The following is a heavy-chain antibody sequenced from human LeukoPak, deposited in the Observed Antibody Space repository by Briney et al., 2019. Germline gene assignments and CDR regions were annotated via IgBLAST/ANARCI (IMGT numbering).Heavy chain of an antibody. D-gene: IGHD3-22*01. CDR3: ARGHYYDSKPPKRHPAFDI. J-gene: IGHJ3*02. CDR1: GFTFSSYW. Sequence: GGSLRLSCAASGFTFSSYWMSWVRQAPGKGLEWVANIKQDGSEKYYVDSVKGRFTISRDNAKYSLYLQMNSLRAEDTAVYYCARGHYYDSKPPKRHPAFDIWGQGTMVTVSS. V-gene: IGHV3-7*01. CDR2: IKQDGSEK.